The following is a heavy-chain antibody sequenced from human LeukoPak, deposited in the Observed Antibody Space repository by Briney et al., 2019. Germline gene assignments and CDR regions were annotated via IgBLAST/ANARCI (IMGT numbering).Heavy chain of an antibody. CDR3: ARAPGGSWESFDY. V-gene: IGHV3-48*01. J-gene: IGHJ4*02. Sequence: GGPLRLSCAASGFTFSSYGMNWFRQAPGKGLGWVSYISSSSSTIYYADSVKGRFTISRDNAKNSLYLQMNSLRAEDTAVYYCARAPGGSWESFDYWGQGTLVTVSS. CDR2: ISSSSSTI. D-gene: IGHD1-26*01. CDR1: GFTFSSYG.